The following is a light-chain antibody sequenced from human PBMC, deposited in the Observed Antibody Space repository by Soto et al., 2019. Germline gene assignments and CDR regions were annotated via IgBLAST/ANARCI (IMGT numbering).Light chain of an antibody. J-gene: IGKJ5*01. Sequence: DIQMTQSPSSLSASVGDRVTITCRTSQSISNHLHWYQQTPGKAPNLMIYEASTLQSGVPPRFSGSGSGTDFTLTISSLQPEDFATYYCQQSYSTRRTFGQGTRLEI. V-gene: IGKV1-39*01. CDR1: QSISNH. CDR3: QQSYSTRRT. CDR2: EAS.